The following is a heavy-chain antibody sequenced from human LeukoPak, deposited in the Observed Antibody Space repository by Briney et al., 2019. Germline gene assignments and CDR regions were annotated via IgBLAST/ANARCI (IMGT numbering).Heavy chain of an antibody. D-gene: IGHD3-22*01. CDR2: INHSGST. CDR1: GGSFSGYY. CDR3: AXXPPRGYYFYYYYGMDV. V-gene: IGHV4-34*01. Sequence: PSETLSLTCAVYGGSFSGYYWSWIRQPPGKGLEWIGEINHSGSTNYNPSLKSRVTISVDTSKNQFSLKLSSVTAADTAVYYCAXXPPRGYYFYYYYGMDVWGQGTTVTVSS. J-gene: IGHJ6*02.